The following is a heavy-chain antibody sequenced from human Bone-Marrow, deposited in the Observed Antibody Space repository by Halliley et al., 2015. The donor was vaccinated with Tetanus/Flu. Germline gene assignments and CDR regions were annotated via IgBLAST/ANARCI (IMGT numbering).Heavy chain of an antibody. Sequence: GSIFPGDSDTRNSPSFPGQVTISADTSINVAFLQWSSLKASDTAMYYCARQASYAASAYDYWGQGILVTVSS. CDR3: ARQASYAASAYDY. V-gene: IGHV5-51*01. J-gene: IGHJ4*02. D-gene: IGHD2-2*01. CDR2: IFPGDSDT.